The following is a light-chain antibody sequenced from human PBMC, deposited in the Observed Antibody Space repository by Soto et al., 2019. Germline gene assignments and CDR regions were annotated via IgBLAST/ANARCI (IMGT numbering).Light chain of an antibody. Sequence: DIVMTQSPDSLAASLGERAIISCTSSRSVLSSSNNKNYLAWYQQKPRQPPKLLIYWASTRASGVPDRFSGSGSGTEFTLTISSMQAEDVAVYYCQQYYTSPFTFGPGTKVDIK. CDR3: QQYYTSPFT. V-gene: IGKV4-1*01. CDR2: WAS. CDR1: RSVLSSSNNKNY. J-gene: IGKJ3*01.